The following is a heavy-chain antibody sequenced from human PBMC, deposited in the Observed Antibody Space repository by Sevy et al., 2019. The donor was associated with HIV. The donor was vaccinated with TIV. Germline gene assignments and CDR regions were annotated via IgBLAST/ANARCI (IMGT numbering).Heavy chain of an antibody. CDR3: ASPVQIVSRNWSWAFDI. V-gene: IGHV3-48*03. D-gene: IGHD1-1*01. Sequence: GGSLRLSCAASGFTFSNYEMKWVRQAPGKGLEWVAYIDSRGRTIYYANSLKGRFTISRDNAKNSLELQMNSLRAEDTAVYYCASPVQIVSRNWSWAFDIWGQGTMVTVSS. CDR2: IDSRGRTI. J-gene: IGHJ3*02. CDR1: GFTFSNYE.